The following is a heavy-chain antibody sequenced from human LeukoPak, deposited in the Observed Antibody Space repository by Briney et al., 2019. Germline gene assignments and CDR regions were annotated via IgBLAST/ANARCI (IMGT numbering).Heavy chain of an antibody. CDR3: ARDILPYTLSGAFDI. Sequence: PSETLSLTCTVSGGSISSSSYFWGWIRQPPGKGLEWIGSFSYSGSTYYNPSLKSRVTISVDTSKNQFSLRLSSVTAADTAVYYCARDILPYTLSGAFDIWGQGTMVTVSS. D-gene: IGHD3-16*01. J-gene: IGHJ3*02. CDR1: GGSISSSSYF. V-gene: IGHV4-39*07. CDR2: FSYSGST.